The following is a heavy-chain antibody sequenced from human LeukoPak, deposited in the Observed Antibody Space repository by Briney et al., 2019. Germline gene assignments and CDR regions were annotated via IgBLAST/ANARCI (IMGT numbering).Heavy chain of an antibody. CDR1: GGSISSSSYY. V-gene: IGHV4-39*01. CDR3: ARREGTAGPFDY. Sequence: SETLSLTCTVSGGSISSSSYYWGWIRQPPGKGLEWIGSIYYSGSTYYNPSLKSRVTISVGTSKNQFSLKLSSVTAADTAVYYCARREGTAGPFDYWGQGTLVTVSS. J-gene: IGHJ4*02. CDR2: IYYSGST. D-gene: IGHD1-1*01.